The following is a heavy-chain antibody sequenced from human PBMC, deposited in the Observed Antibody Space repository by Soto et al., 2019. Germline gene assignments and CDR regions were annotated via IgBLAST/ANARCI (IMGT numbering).Heavy chain of an antibody. CDR3: VRDVESPGISGSWGAFDI. J-gene: IGHJ3*02. CDR1: GGSIRNYF. Sequence: SETLSLTCTVSGGSIRNYFWTWIRQPAGKGLEWIGRIYSSGNTVHNASLKSRVTMSIDMSKNQFSLKLSSMTAADTAVYYCVRDVESPGISGSWGAFDIWGQGTVVTISS. D-gene: IGHD1-20*01. V-gene: IGHV4-4*07. CDR2: IYSSGNT.